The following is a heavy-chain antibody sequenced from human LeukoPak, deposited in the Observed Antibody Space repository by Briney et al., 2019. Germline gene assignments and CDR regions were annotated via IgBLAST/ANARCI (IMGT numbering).Heavy chain of an antibody. J-gene: IGHJ3*02. CDR2: IIPIFGTA. D-gene: IGHD4-23*01. V-gene: IGHV1-69*13. CDR3: ARELRWYRGVTDAFDI. Sequence: SVKVSCKASGGTFSSYAISWVRQAPGQGLEWMGGIIPIFGTANYAQKFQGRVTITADESTSTAYMELSSLRSEDTAVYYCARELRWYRGVTDAFDIWGQGTMVTVSS. CDR1: GGTFSSYA.